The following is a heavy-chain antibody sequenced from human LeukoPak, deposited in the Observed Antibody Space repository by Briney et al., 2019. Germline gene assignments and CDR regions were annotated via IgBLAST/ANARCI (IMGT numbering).Heavy chain of an antibody. CDR3: AGEGNYDSSGYSRYNYYYMDV. Sequence: SVKVSCKGSGGTFSSYSISWVRQAPGQGLEWMGGIIPAFGTAHYAQKFQGRVTFTTDESTTTAYMELRSLRSEDTAVYYCAGEGNYDSSGYSRYNYYYMDVWGKGTAVTVSS. CDR1: GGTFSSYS. CDR2: IIPAFGTA. V-gene: IGHV1-69*05. J-gene: IGHJ6*03. D-gene: IGHD3-22*01.